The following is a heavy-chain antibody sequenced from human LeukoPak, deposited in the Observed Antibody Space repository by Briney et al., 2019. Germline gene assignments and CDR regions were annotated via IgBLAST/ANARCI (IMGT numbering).Heavy chain of an antibody. CDR3: ARLNVERSYYYYYYMDV. V-gene: IGHV4-4*07. J-gene: IGHJ6*03. Sequence: PSETLSLTCTVSGGSISSYYWSWIRQPAGKGLEWIGRIYTSGSTNYNPSLKSRVTMSVDTSKNQFSLKLSSVTAADTAVYYCARLNVERSYYYYYYMDVWGKGTTVTVSS. CDR1: GGSISSYY. CDR2: IYTSGST.